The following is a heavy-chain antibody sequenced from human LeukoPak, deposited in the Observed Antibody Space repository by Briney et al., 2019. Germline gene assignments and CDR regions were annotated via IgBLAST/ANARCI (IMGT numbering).Heavy chain of an antibody. J-gene: IGHJ4*02. CDR1: GFTFSSYS. Sequence: PGGSLRLSCAASGFTFSSYSMNWVRQAPGKGLAWVSRIAGSGGSTYYADSVKGRFTISRDNSKNTLYLQMNRLRVEDTAVYYCAKGGNYDILTGYCDYWGQGTLVTVSS. CDR2: IAGSGGST. V-gene: IGHV3-23*01. D-gene: IGHD3-9*01. CDR3: AKGGNYDILTGYCDY.